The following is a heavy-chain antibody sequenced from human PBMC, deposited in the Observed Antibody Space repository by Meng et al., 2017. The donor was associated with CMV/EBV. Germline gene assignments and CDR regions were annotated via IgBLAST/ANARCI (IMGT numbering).Heavy chain of an antibody. D-gene: IGHD3-10*01. CDR3: ARGGQVRGVNDY. J-gene: IGHJ4*02. CDR1: GGTFSSYA. V-gene: IGHV1-69*05. CDR2: IIPIFGTA. Sequence: CKGSGGTFSSYAISWVRQAPGQGLEWMGGIIPIFGTANYAQKFQGRVTITTDESTSTAYMELSSLRSEDTAVYYCARGGQVRGVNDYWGQGTLVTVSS.